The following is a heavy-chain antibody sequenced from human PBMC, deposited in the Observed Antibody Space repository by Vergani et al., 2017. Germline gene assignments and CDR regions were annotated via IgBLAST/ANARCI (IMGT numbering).Heavy chain of an antibody. D-gene: IGHD3-22*01. Sequence: QVQLQESGPGLVKPSQTLSLTCTVSGGSISSGSYYWSWIRQPAGKGLEWIGRIYTSGSTNSNPSRKSRVTISVDTSKNQFSLKLSSVTAADTAVYYCARGDYDDSSGYPYYYYGMDVWGQGTTVTVSS. CDR3: ARGDYDDSSGYPYYYYGMDV. CDR2: IYTSGST. CDR1: GGSISSGSYY. V-gene: IGHV4-61*02. J-gene: IGHJ6*02.